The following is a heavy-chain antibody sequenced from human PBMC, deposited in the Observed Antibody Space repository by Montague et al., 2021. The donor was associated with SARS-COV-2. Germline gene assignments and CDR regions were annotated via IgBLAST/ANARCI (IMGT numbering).Heavy chain of an antibody. CDR3: ARGIDFGLVASRSHYFDT. J-gene: IGHJ4*02. V-gene: IGHV4-39*01. CDR2: LYYSGNA. CDR1: GTTRKNNYY. Sequence: SETLSLTCSFSGTTRKNNYYWGWIRQPPGKGLEWVGSLYYSGNAYYSPLLRSRVTISVDTSRRQSPLQLTSATVAATAIYYRARGIDFGLVASRSHYFDTWGQGTLVSVSS. D-gene: IGHD3-3*01.